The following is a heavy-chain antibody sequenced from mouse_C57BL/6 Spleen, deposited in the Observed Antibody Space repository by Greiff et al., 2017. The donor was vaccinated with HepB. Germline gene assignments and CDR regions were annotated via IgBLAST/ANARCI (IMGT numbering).Heavy chain of an antibody. Sequence: QVQLQQSGPGLVQPSQSLSITCTVSGFSLTSYGVHWVRQSPGKGLEWLGVIWRGGSTDYNAAFMSRLSITKDNSKSQVFFKMNSLQADDTAIYYCAQNPDYDYEGYAMDYWGQGTSVTVSS. D-gene: IGHD2-4*01. CDR3: AQNPDYDYEGYAMDY. CDR2: IWRGGST. J-gene: IGHJ4*01. CDR1: GFSLTSYG. V-gene: IGHV2-5*01.